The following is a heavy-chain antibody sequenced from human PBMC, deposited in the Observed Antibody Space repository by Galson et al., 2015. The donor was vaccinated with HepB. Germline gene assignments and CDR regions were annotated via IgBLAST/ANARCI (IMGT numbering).Heavy chain of an antibody. CDR3: ARDTSGWYFALDY. D-gene: IGHD6-19*01. CDR2: VGGSAGGT. CDR1: GFTFNNYA. Sequence: SLRLSCAASGFTFNNYAMTWVRQAPGKGLEWVAGVGGSAGGTYYADSVRGRFTISRDTSQNTLFLQMNSLEAADTAVYYCARDTSGWYFALDYWGQGTLVTVSS. V-gene: IGHV3-23*01. J-gene: IGHJ4*02.